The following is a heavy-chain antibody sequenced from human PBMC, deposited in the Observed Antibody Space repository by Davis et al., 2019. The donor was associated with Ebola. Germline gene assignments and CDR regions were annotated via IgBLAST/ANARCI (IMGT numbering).Heavy chain of an antibody. CDR2: INAGNGNT. CDR3: ARGTVTTGYFDY. D-gene: IGHD4-17*01. V-gene: IGHV1-3*01. CDR1: GYTFTSYA. J-gene: IGHJ4*02. Sequence: AASVKVSCKASGYTFTSYAMHWVRQAPGQRLEWMGWINAGNGNTKYSQKFQGRVTITRDTSTSTAYMELRSLRSDDTAVYYCARGTVTTGYFDYWGQGTLVTVSS.